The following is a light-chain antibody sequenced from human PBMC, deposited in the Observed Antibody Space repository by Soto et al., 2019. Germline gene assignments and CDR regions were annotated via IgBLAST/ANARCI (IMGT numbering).Light chain of an antibody. V-gene: IGKV1-5*01. CDR2: DAS. CDR3: HQYNSYSAWT. J-gene: IGKJ1*01. CDR1: QSISSW. Sequence: IPVTQFASTGSSKDGDRFTITCLASQSISSWLALYQHKPGKAPKLLIYDASSLESGVPSRFSGSGSGTEFTLTISSRQPDDFASHSLHQYNSYSAWTFGQGTKVDIK.